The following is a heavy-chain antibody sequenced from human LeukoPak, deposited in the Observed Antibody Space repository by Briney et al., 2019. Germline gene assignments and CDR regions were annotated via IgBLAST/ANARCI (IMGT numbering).Heavy chain of an antibody. CDR1: GFTFTSYA. CDR2: ISGNGGGST. J-gene: IGHJ4*02. D-gene: IGHD5-18*01. V-gene: IGHV3-23*01. CDR3: AKAFWAVDTAMVLFDY. Sequence: PGGSLRLSCAASGFTFTSYAMNWVRQAPGKGLEWVSAISGNGGGSTYYADSVKGRFTISRDNSKNTLYLQMNSLRAEDTAVYYCAKAFWAVDTAMVLFDYWGQGTLVTVSS.